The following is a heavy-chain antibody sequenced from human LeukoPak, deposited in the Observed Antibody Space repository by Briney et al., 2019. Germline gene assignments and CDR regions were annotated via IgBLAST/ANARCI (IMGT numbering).Heavy chain of an antibody. CDR3: ARELLWFGELGYLDY. D-gene: IGHD3-10*01. CDR2: IYYSGST. CDR1: GGSISSSSYY. J-gene: IGHJ4*02. V-gene: IGHV4-39*02. Sequence: SETLSLTCTVSGGSISSSSYYWGGIRQPPGKGLEWIGSIYYSGSTYYNPSLKSRVTISVDTSKNQFSLKLSSVTAADTAVYYCARELLWFGELGYLDYWGQGTLVTVSS.